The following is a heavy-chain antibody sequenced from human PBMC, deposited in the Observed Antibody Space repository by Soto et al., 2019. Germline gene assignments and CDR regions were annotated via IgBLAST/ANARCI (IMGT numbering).Heavy chain of an antibody. CDR1: GGTFSSYA. CDR2: IIPIFGTA. J-gene: IGHJ3*02. V-gene: IGHV1-69*13. Sequence: SVKVSCKASGGTFSSYAISWVRQAPGQGLEWMGGIIPIFGTANYAQKFQGRVTITADESTSTDYMELSSLRSEDTAVYYWARGPPLTTAAFDIWGQGTMVTVAS. CDR3: ARGPPLTTAAFDI. D-gene: IGHD1-1*01.